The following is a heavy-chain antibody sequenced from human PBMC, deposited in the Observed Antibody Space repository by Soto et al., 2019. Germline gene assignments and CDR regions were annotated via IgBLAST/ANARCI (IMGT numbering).Heavy chain of an antibody. CDR1: GFTFSSYG. Sequence: QVQLVESGGGVVQPGRSLRLSCAASGFTFSSYGMHWVRQAPGKGLEWVAVIWYDGSNKYYADSVKGRFTISRDNSKNTLYLQMNSPRAEDTAVYYCARDGVGATQVPFYYFDYWGQGTLVTVSS. CDR3: ARDGVGATQVPFYYFDY. CDR2: IWYDGSNK. D-gene: IGHD1-26*01. V-gene: IGHV3-33*01. J-gene: IGHJ4*02.